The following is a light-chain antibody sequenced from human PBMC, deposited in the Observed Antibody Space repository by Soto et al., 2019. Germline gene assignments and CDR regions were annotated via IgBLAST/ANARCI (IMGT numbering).Light chain of an antibody. Sequence: QSSMTQAPFVSRAPGQTFTISCTGSSSNLGPGFDVHWYQHVPGKAPKLVLYGNTIRPSRVPDRFSGSKYGSSASLAITGLQAEDEADYYCKSYDSSLTGYIFGTGTKVTVL. J-gene: IGLJ1*01. V-gene: IGLV1-40*02. CDR1: SSNLGPGFD. CDR2: GNT. CDR3: KSYDSSLTGYI.